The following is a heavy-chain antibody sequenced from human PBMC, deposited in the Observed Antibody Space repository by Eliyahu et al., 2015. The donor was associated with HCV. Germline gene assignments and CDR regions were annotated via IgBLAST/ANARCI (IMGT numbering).Heavy chain of an antibody. V-gene: IGHV3-15*07. CDR3: TTDDYYALGNVFFDY. D-gene: IGHD3-10*01. CDR1: GFTFXNAW. J-gene: IGHJ4*02. CDR2: ITRKIDGGTA. Sequence: ELQLVESGGDLVKPGGSLRLSCAASGFTFXNAWINWVRQAPGKGLEWVGRITRKIDGGTADYAAPVKGRFTISRDDSKSTAYLQMNNLKVEDTAVYYCTTDDYYALGNVFFDYWGQGTLVTVSS.